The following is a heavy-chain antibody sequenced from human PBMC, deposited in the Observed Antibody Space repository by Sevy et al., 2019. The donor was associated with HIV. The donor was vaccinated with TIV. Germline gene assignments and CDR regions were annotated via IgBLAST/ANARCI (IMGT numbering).Heavy chain of an antibody. D-gene: IGHD2-8*01. CDR1: GFTFSKYS. V-gene: IGHV3-23*01. CDR2: LSFGCGEI. CDR3: AREGCTKPHDY. Sequence: GGSLRLCCAASGFTFSKYSMSWVRQPPGKGLEWVSTLSFGCGEINYADSVKGRFTISRDNSKSSVYLQMNNLGPEDTAVYYCAREGCTKPHDYWGQGTLVTVSS. J-gene: IGHJ4*02.